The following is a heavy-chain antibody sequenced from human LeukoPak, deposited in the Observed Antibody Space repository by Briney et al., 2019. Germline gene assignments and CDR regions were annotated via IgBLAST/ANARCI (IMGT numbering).Heavy chain of an antibody. CDR3: ARGGSYDRRAFDI. Sequence: PGGSLRLSCAASGINLFSYAMAWVRQAPGKGLEWVSAIGTAGDTYYPGSVKGRFTISRENAKNSLYLQMNSLRAGDTAVYYCARGGSYDRRAFDIWGQGTMVTVSS. CDR2: IGTAGDT. J-gene: IGHJ3*02. V-gene: IGHV3-13*01. CDR1: GINLFSYA. D-gene: IGHD3-10*02.